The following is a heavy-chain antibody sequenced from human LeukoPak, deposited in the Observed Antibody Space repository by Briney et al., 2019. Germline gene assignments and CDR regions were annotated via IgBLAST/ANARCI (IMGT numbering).Heavy chain of an antibody. CDR3: ARVGYCSSTSCYNLEENWFDP. D-gene: IGHD2-2*02. Sequence: PSETLSLTCAVYGGSFSGYYWSWIRQPPGKGLEWIGEINHSGSTNYNPSLKSRVTISVDTSKNQFSLKLSSVTAADTAVYYCARVGYCSSTSCYNLEENWFDPWGQGTLVTVSS. CDR2: INHSGST. CDR1: GGSFSGYY. J-gene: IGHJ5*02. V-gene: IGHV4-34*01.